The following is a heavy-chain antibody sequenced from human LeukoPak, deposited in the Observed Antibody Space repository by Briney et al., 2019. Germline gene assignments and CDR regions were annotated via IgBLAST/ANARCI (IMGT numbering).Heavy chain of an antibody. D-gene: IGHD3-3*01. J-gene: IGHJ4*02. CDR1: GFTFSSYA. CDR3: AKAPPIFGVVRRWYYFDY. Sequence: PGGSLRLSCAASGFTFSSYAMHWFRQTPGKGLEWVALISYDGFNRFFANSVKGRFTISRDNSKNTLYLQMNSLRAEDTAVYYCAKAPPIFGVVRRWYYFDYWGQGTLVTVSS. CDR2: ISYDGFNR. V-gene: IGHV3-30*04.